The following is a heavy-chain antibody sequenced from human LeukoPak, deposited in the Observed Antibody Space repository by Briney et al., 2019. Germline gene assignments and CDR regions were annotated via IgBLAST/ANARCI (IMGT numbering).Heavy chain of an antibody. V-gene: IGHV3-48*02. CDR2: ISSSSSTI. CDR1: GFTFSSYS. Sequence: GGSLRLSCAASGFTFSSYSMNWVRQAPGKGLEWVSYISSSSSTIYYADSVKGRFTISRDNAKNSLPLQMNSLRDEDTAVYYCARGGSGYSYGKIDSWGQGILVTVSS. CDR3: ARGGSGYSYGKIDS. J-gene: IGHJ4*02. D-gene: IGHD5-18*01.